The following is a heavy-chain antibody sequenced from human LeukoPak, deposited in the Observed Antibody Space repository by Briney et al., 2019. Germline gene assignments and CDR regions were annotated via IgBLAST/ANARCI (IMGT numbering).Heavy chain of an antibody. J-gene: IGHJ4*02. CDR2: INPNSGGT. D-gene: IGHD2-15*01. CDR1: GYTFTGYY. V-gene: IGHV1-2*06. Sequence: ASVKVSCKASGYTFTGYYMHWVRQAPGQGLEWMGRINPNSGGTNYAQKFQGRVTMTRGTSISTAYMELSRLRSDDTAVYYCLIYCSGGSCYGRFFDYWGQGTLVTVSS. CDR3: LIYCSGGSCYGRFFDY.